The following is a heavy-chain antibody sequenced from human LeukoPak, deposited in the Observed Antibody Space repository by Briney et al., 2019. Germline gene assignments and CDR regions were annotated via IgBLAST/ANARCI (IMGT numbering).Heavy chain of an antibody. Sequence: HPGGSLRLSCAASGFTLSNYWMHWVRQAPGKGLVWVSRMNSDGTSRTYADSVKGRFTISRDNAKNTLYLQMNSLRGEDTAVYYCVREDPRTGHWFFDLWGRGTLVTVSS. CDR3: VREDPRTGHWFFDL. CDR2: MNSDGTSR. V-gene: IGHV3-74*01. CDR1: GFTLSNYW. J-gene: IGHJ2*01.